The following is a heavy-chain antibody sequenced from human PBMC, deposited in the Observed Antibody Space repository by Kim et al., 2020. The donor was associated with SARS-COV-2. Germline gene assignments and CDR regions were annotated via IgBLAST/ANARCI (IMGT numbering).Heavy chain of an antibody. CDR1: GFTFSDYY. CDR2: ISSSSSTI. D-gene: IGHD1-26*01. CDR3: AVPLGDVYRQSKADDY. J-gene: IGHJ4*02. V-gene: IGHV3-11*04. Sequence: GGSLRLSCAASGFTFSDYYMSWIRQAPGKGLEWVSYISSSSSTIYYADSVKGRFTISRDNAKNSLYLQLNSLRAEDTAVYYCAVPLGDVYRQSKADDYWGQGTLVTVSS.